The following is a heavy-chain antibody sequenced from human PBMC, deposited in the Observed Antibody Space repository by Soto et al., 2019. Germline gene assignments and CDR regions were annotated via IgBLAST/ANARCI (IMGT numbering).Heavy chain of an antibody. J-gene: IGHJ4*02. D-gene: IGHD5-12*01. V-gene: IGHV3-23*01. CDR1: GFAFSNSA. Sequence: GGSLRLSCAASGFAFSNSAMTWVRQAPGKGLAWVSAISGSGGSTYYADSVKGRFTISRDNSKNTVSLHINSLRAEDTAVYYCAKGDAGVVLVASLDYWGQGTLVTASS. CDR2: ISGSGGST. CDR3: AKGDAGVVLVASLDY.